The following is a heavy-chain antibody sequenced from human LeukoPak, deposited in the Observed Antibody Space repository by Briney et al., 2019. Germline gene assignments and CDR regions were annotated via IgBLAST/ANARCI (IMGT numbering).Heavy chain of an antibody. D-gene: IGHD1-26*01. CDR3: ARVVVGAHDAFDI. CDR2: INPNNGGT. J-gene: IGHJ3*02. Sequence: ASVKVSCKASGYTFTGYYMHWVRQAPGQGFQWMGWINPNNGGTNYAQKFQGRVTMTRDTSISTGYMELSRLRSDDTAVYYCARVVVGAHDAFDIWGQGTMVTVSS. V-gene: IGHV1-2*02. CDR1: GYTFTGYY.